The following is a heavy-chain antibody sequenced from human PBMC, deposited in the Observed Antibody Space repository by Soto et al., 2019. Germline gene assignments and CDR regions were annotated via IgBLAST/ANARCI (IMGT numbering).Heavy chain of an antibody. CDR2: IVHIFGTT. V-gene: IGHV1-69*12. Sequence: QVQLVQSGAEVKKPGSSVKVSCKVSGGTFSNYAIDWVRLAPGHGLEWMGGIVHIFGTTYYTQKFQGRATIMADDSTTTAYLEMSSLRAEDTAIYYCARVEAVAGLYNYHGLAVWGQGTAVTVSS. J-gene: IGHJ6*02. CDR3: ARVEAVAGLYNYHGLAV. D-gene: IGHD6-19*01. CDR1: GGTFSNYA.